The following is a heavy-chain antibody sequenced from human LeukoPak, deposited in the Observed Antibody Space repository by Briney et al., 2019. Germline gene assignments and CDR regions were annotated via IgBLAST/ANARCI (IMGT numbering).Heavy chain of an antibody. CDR3: ATGREWLLYFDY. CDR1: GYTLTELS. V-gene: IGHV1-24*01. J-gene: IGHJ4*02. Sequence: ASVKVSCKVSGYTLTELSMHWVRQAPGKGLEWMGGFDPEDGETIYAQKFQGRVTVTEDTSTDTAYMELSSLRSEDTAVYYCATGREWLLYFDYWGQGTLVTVSS. CDR2: FDPEDGET. D-gene: IGHD3-3*01.